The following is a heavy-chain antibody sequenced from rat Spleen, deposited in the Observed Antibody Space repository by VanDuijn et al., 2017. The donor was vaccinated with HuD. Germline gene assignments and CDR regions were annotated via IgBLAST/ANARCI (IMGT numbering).Heavy chain of an antibody. CDR1: GFTFSNYD. V-gene: IGHV5-25*01. J-gene: IGHJ3*01. D-gene: IGHD1-2*01. CDR2: ISPSGGST. Sequence: EVQLVESGGGLVQPGRSLKLSCAASGFTFSNYDMAWVRQAPTKGLEWVASISPSGGSTYYRDSVKGRFTVSRDNAKSTLYLQMDSLRSEDTATYYCARQGPRITIAAISHWFAYWGQGTLVTVSS. CDR3: ARQGPRITIAAISHWFAY.